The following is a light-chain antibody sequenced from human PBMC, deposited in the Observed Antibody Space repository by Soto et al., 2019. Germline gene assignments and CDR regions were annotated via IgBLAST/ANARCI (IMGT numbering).Light chain of an antibody. V-gene: IGLV2-14*01. CDR2: EVT. CDR3: ISYTSDSTPYV. Sequence: QSVLTQPASVSGSPGQSITISCTGTSSDFGGYKYVSWYQHHPGKAPKLIIYEVTNRPSGVSNRFSGSKSGNTASLTISGLQAEDEAGYYCISYTSDSTPYVFGTGTKVTVL. J-gene: IGLJ1*01. CDR1: SSDFGGYKY.